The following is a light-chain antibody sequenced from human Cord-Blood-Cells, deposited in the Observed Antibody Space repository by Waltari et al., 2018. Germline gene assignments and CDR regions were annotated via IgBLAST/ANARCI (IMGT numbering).Light chain of an antibody. CDR1: ALPKKY. CDR3: QSADSSGTYV. Sequence: SYELTQPPSVSVSPGQTARLPCPGDALPKKYPYWYQQKPGQAPVLVIYKDSERPSGIPERFSGSSSGTTVTLTISGVQAEDEADYYCQSADSSGTYVFGTGTKVTVL. J-gene: IGLJ1*01. V-gene: IGLV3-25*03. CDR2: KDS.